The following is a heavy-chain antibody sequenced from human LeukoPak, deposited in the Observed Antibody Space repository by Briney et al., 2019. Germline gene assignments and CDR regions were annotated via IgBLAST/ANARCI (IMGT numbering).Heavy chain of an antibody. CDR2: INAGNGNT. CDR3: ARGQLGSGWYID. D-gene: IGHD6-19*01. V-gene: IGHV1-3*01. J-gene: IGHJ4*02. CDR1: GYTFSSYA. Sequence: ASVKVSCKASGYTFSSYAIHWVRQAPGQGLEWMGWINAGNGNTKYSQKFQGRVTITRDTSASTAYMELSSLRSEDTAVYYCARGQLGSGWYIDWGQGTLVTVSS.